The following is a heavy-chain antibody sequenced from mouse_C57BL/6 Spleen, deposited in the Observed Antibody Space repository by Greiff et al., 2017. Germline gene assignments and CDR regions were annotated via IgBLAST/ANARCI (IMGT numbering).Heavy chain of an antibody. CDR2: IDPETGGT. V-gene: IGHV1-15*01. CDR3: TRGGHLLLRQNYAMDY. D-gene: IGHD1-1*01. Sequence: VQLQQSGAELVRPGASVTLSCKASGYTFTDYEMHWVKQTPVHGLEWIGAIDPETGGTAYNQKFKGKAILTADKSSSTAYMGLRSLTSEDSAVYYCTRGGHLLLRQNYAMDYWGQGTSVTVSS. CDR1: GYTFTDYE. J-gene: IGHJ4*01.